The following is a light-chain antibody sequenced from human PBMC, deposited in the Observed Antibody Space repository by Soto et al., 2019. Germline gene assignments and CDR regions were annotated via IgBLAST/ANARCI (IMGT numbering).Light chain of an antibody. V-gene: IGKV2-24*01. CDR2: KIS. J-gene: IGKJ5*01. CDR3: QQYGSSPRT. CDR1: QSLVHSDGNTY. Sequence: DIVMTQPPLSSPVTLGQPASISCTSSQSLVHSDGNTYSSWLQQRPGQPPRLLIYKISNRFSGVPDRFSGSGSGTDFTLTITRLEPEDFAVYFCQQYGSSPRTFGQGTRLEIK.